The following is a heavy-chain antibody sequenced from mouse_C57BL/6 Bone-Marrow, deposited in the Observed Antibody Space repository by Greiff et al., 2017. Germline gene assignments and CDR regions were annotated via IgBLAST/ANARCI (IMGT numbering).Heavy chain of an antibody. D-gene: IGHD2-4*01. CDR2: IYPRSGNT. J-gene: IGHJ3*01. Sequence: VQLQQSGAELARPGASVKLSCKASGYTFTSYGISWVKQRTGQGLEWNGEIYPRSGNTYYNEKFKGKATLTADKSSSTAYMELRSLTSEDSAVYFCVKDYDPFAYWGQGTLVTVSA. CDR1: GYTFTSYG. V-gene: IGHV1-81*01. CDR3: VKDYDPFAY.